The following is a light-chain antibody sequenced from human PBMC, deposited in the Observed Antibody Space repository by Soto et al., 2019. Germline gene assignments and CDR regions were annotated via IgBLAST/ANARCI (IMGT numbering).Light chain of an antibody. J-gene: IGKJ1*01. V-gene: IGKV1-5*03. CDR3: QQYNSYSEA. CDR1: QTISSW. CDR2: KAS. Sequence: DIQMTQSPSTLSGSVGDRVTITCRASQTISSWLAWYQQKPGKAPKLLIYKASTLKSGVPSRFSGSGSGTEFTLTISSLQPDDFETYYCQQYNSYSEASGPGTKVDIK.